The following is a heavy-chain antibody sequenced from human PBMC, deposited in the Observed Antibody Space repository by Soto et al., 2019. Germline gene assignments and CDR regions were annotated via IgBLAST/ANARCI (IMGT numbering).Heavy chain of an antibody. D-gene: IGHD1-1*01. J-gene: IGHJ4*02. Sequence: EVQLVESGGGLVKPGGSLRLSCTASGFIFRTYGMTWVRQAPGKGLEWVSSIYSSGTFIYYADSVKGRFTISRDDAKNSLFLQMNSLRAEDTAVYYCGRAIERGIIRDWGQGTLVTVSS. V-gene: IGHV3-21*01. CDR2: IYSSGTFI. CDR3: GRAIERGIIRD. CDR1: GFIFRTYG.